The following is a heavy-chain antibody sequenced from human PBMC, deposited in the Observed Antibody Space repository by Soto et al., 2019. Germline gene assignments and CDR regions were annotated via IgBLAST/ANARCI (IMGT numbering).Heavy chain of an antibody. CDR2: IHHSGST. J-gene: IGHJ4*02. Sequence: SETLSLTCTVSGDSIISYYCSLIRHPPGKRREWIGNIHHSGSTNFHSSLKSRVTISVDTSKNQFSLKLRAVTAADTAVYYCAREGEMAGGFDHWGQGTQVTASS. CDR1: GDSIISYY. V-gene: IGHV4-59*01. CDR3: AREGEMAGGFDH. D-gene: IGHD6-19*01.